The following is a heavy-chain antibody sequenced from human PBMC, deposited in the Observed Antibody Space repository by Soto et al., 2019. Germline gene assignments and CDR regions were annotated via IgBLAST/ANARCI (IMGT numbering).Heavy chain of an antibody. CDR3: ARQSGIVGATTDYFDY. Sequence: SETLSLTCTVSGGSISSSSYYWGWIRQPPGKGLEWIGSIYYSGSTYYNPSLKSRVTISVDTSKNQFSLKLSSVTAADTAVYYCARQSGIVGATTDYFDYWGQGTLVTVSS. CDR2: IYYSGST. CDR1: GGSISSSSYY. V-gene: IGHV4-39*01. J-gene: IGHJ4*02. D-gene: IGHD1-26*01.